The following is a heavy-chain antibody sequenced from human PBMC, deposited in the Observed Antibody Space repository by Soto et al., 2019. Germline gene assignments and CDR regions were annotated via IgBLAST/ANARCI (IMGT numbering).Heavy chain of an antibody. CDR2: ISGSGGST. J-gene: IGHJ4*02. Sequence: GGSLRLSCAASGFTFSSYAMSWVRQAPGKGLEWVSAISGSGGSTYYADSVKGRFTISRDNSKNTLYLQMNSLRAEDTAVYYCAKDRDCSSTSCLRYNWNHDIGGQGTLVTVSS. CDR3: AKDRDCSSTSCLRYNWNHDI. CDR1: GFTFSSYA. D-gene: IGHD2-2*01. V-gene: IGHV3-23*01.